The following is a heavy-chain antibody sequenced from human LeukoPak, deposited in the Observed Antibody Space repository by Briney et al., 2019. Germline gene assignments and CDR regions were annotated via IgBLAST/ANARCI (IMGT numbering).Heavy chain of an antibody. V-gene: IGHV4-34*01. J-gene: IGHJ3*02. D-gene: IGHD3-3*01. CDR2: INHRGST. Sequence: SETLSLTCAVYGGSFSDYQWSWVRQSPGKGLEWIGEINHRGSTKYNPSLKSRVTISVDTSKNQFSLKFNSVTAADTAVYYCAGWSGYRRAFDIWGQGTMVTLSS. CDR1: GGSFSDYQ. CDR3: AGWSGYRRAFDI.